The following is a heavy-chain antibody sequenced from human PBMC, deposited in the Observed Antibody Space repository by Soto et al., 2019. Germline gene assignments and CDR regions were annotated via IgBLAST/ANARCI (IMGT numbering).Heavy chain of an antibody. Sequence: GASVKVSCKASGYTFTSYGISWVRQAPGQGLEWMGWISAYNGNTNYAQKLQGRVTMTTDTSTSTAYMELRSLRSDDTAVYYCARGSIAAYYDFWSGYSTSKYGMDVWGQGTTVTVSS. J-gene: IGHJ6*02. CDR2: ISAYNGNT. D-gene: IGHD3-3*01. CDR1: GYTFTSYG. CDR3: ARGSIAAYYDFWSGYSTSKYGMDV. V-gene: IGHV1-18*04.